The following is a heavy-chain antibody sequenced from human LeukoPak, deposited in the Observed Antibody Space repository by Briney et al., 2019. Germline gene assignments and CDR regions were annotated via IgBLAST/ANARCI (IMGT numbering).Heavy chain of an antibody. Sequence: PGGSLRLSCAASGFTFSSYAMSWVRQAPGKGLEWVSAISGSGGSTYYADSVKARFTISRDNSKNTMYLQMNSLRAEDTAVYYCARESAPYYYGSGSYYPPDFDYWGQGTLVTVSS. V-gene: IGHV3-23*01. CDR1: GFTFSSYA. D-gene: IGHD3-10*01. CDR2: ISGSGGST. J-gene: IGHJ4*02. CDR3: ARESAPYYYGSGSYYPPDFDY.